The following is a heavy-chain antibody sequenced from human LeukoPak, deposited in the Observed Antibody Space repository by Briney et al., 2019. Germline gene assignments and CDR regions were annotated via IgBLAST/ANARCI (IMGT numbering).Heavy chain of an antibody. CDR3: AREYDAFDI. Sequence: PGGSLRLSCAASGFTFTTYSMNWVRQAPGKGLEWVSYTSSSSNNIYYADSVKGRFTISRDNAKNSLYLQMNSLRDEDTAVYYCAREYDAFDIWGQGTMVIVSS. J-gene: IGHJ3*02. V-gene: IGHV3-48*02. CDR2: TSSSSNNI. CDR1: GFTFTTYS.